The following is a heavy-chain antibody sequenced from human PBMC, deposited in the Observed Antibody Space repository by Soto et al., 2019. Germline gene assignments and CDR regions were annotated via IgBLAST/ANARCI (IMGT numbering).Heavy chain of an antibody. V-gene: IGHV4-39*01. CDR2: VYYSGGT. J-gene: IGHJ4*02. CDR1: AGSVSSGKYF. CDR3: ARHLYSGESSGYYGY. Sequence: SVTLSLTCTVSAGSVSSGKYFWSWIRQPPRKGLEWIGSVYYSGGTNYNPSLKSRVTMSVDSSKNHLSLKVSSVTAADTAVYYCARHLYSGESSGYYGYWGQGALVTVSS. D-gene: IGHD3-22*01.